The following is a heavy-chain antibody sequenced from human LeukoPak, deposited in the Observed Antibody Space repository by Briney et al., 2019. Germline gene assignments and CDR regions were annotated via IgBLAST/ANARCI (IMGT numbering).Heavy chain of an antibody. CDR2: ISGDGGST. CDR3: AKDGSPLDYYYYMDV. J-gene: IGHJ6*03. Sequence: QTEGSLRLSCAASGFTFDDYARHWVRQAPGKGLEWISLISGDGGSTYYADSVKGRFTISRDNSKNSLYLQMNSLRTEDTALYYCAKDGSPLDYYYYMDVWGKGTTVTVSS. D-gene: IGHD6-13*01. CDR1: GFTFDDYA. V-gene: IGHV3-43*02.